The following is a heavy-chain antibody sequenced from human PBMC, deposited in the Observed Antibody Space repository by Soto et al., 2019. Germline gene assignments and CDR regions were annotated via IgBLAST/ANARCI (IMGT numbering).Heavy chain of an antibody. J-gene: IGHJ4*02. V-gene: IGHV3-23*05. CDR3: AKDAVYNDGLWLMDH. CDR2: IYGSGRGM. Sequence: GGSLRLSCTASGLPHSNFAMMWVRQAPGKGLECISGIYGSGRGMEYADSVKGRFTISRDNSKNTVYLQMTDLRVDDTAVYYCAKDAVYNDGLWLMDHWGQGTQVTVSS. CDR1: GLPHSNFA. D-gene: IGHD2-21*01.